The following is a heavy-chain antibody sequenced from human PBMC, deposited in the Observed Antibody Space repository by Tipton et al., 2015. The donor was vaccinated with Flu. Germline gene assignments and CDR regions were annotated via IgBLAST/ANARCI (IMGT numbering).Heavy chain of an antibody. D-gene: IGHD2/OR15-2a*01. CDR2: IWYDGSNK. V-gene: IGHV3-33*06. Sequence: SLRLSCAASGFNFRDYGMNWVRQTPGKGPERVAVIWYDGSNKYYADSVKGRFIISRDNSNNMVYLQMNNLRVEDSALYYCAKDFGGCNSISCSYYFDLWGQGAPVTVSS. CDR1: GFNFRDYG. CDR3: AKDFGGCNSISCSYYFDL. J-gene: IGHJ4*02.